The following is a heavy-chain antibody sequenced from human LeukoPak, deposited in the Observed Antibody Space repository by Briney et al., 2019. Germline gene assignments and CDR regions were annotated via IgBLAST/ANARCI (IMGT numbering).Heavy chain of an antibody. CDR2: ISGSGNKT. CDR3: AKLKRVGIAPFDD. CDR1: GFTFSHFV. J-gene: IGHJ4*02. V-gene: IGHV3-23*01. D-gene: IGHD3-10*01. Sequence: GGSLRLSCAASGFTFSHFVMSWVRQAPGKGLHWVSTISGSGNKTYDADSVKGRFTISRDNSKNTLYLQMTGLRAEDTAVYYCAKLKRVGIAPFDDWGQGILVTVSS.